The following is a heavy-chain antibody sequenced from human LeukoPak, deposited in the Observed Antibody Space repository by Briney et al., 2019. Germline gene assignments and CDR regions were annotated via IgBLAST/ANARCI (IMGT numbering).Heavy chain of an antibody. D-gene: IGHD3-10*01. CDR2: IYYSGST. J-gene: IGHJ4*02. CDR1: GGSISSSSYY. Sequence: PSETLSLTCTVSGGSISSSSYYWGWIRQPPGKGLEWIGSIYYSGSTYYNPSLKSRVTISVDTSKNQFPLKLSSVTAADTAVYYCARQGWFGELLSPLDYWGQGTLVTVSS. V-gene: IGHV4-39*01. CDR3: ARQGWFGELLSPLDY.